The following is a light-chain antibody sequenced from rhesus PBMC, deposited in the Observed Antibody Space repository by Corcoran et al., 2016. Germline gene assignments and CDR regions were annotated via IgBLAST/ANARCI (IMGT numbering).Light chain of an antibody. Sequence: DIQMTQSPSSLSASAGDRVTITCRASQDIGDHLSWYQQKPGKPPKRLIYRTYPLESGVPSRVTGRRSGTDFTLTISSLQPEDFVTYDCLQGYSTPLTFGGGTTGEIK. CDR3: LQGYSTPLT. V-gene: IGKV1-36*02. J-gene: IGKJ4*01. CDR2: RTY. CDR1: QDIGDH.